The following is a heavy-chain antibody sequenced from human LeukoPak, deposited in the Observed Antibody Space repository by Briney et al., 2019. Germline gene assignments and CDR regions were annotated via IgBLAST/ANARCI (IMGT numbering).Heavy chain of an antibody. V-gene: IGHV4-59*01. J-gene: IGHJ4*02. CDR3: ARGTIPTSSSSWYHY. CDR2: IYYSGTT. Sequence: PSETLSLTCTVSGGSISSYYWSWIRQPPGKGLELIGYIYYSGTTNYNPSLKSRVTISVDTSDNQFSLKLSSVTAADTAVYYCARGTIPTSSSSWYHYWGQGTLVTVSS. CDR1: GGSISSYY. D-gene: IGHD6-13*01.